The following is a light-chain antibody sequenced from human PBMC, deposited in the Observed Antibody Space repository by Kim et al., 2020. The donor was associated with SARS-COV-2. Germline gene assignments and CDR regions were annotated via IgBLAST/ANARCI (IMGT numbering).Light chain of an antibody. CDR3: QAWDSSTVV. Sequence: LSQGQTASITCSGDKLGDKFACWYQQKPGQSPVLVIYQNNKRPSRIPERFSGSNSGNTATLTISGTQAMDEADYYCQAWDSSTVVFGGGTQLTVL. CDR2: QNN. V-gene: IGLV3-1*01. J-gene: IGLJ2*01. CDR1: KLGDKF.